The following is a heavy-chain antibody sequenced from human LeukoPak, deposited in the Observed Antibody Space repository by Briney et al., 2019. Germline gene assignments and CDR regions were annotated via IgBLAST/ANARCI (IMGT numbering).Heavy chain of an antibody. V-gene: IGHV4-39*07. CDR2: IYYSGST. CDR1: GGSISSNSYL. D-gene: IGHD1-26*01. Sequence: SETLSLTCTVSGGSISSNSYLWGWIRQPPGKGLEWIGSIYYSGSTYYNPSLKSRVTISVDMSKNHFSLELSSVTAADTAVYYCARGFRGASFDYWGQGTLVTVSS. CDR3: ARGFRGASFDY. J-gene: IGHJ4*02.